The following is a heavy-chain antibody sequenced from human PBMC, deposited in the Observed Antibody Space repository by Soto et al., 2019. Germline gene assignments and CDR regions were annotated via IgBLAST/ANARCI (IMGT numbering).Heavy chain of an antibody. V-gene: IGHV6-1*01. CDR3: AREWALYSSSSPNYYYYGMDV. CDR2: TYYRSKSYN. CDR1: GDSVSSNSAA. Sequence: SQTLSLTCAISGDSVSSNSAAWNWIRQSPSRGLEWLGRTYYRSKSYNDYAVSVKSRITINPDTSKNQFSLQLNSVTPEDTAVYYCAREWALYSSSSPNYYYYGMDVWGQGTTVTVSS. J-gene: IGHJ6*02. D-gene: IGHD6-6*01.